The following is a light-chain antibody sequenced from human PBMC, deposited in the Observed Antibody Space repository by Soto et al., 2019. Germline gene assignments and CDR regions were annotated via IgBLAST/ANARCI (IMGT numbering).Light chain of an antibody. V-gene: IGKV3-20*01. Sequence: EIVLTQSPGPLSLSPGERATLSCRASQSVSSSYLAWYQQKPGQAPRLLIYGASSRATGIPDRFSGSGSGTDFTLTISRQEPEDFAVYYCQQYGSSFTFGPGTKVDIK. J-gene: IGKJ3*01. CDR2: GAS. CDR3: QQYGSSFT. CDR1: QSVSSSY.